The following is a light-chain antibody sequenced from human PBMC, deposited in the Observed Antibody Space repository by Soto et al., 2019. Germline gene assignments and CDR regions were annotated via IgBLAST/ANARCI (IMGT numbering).Light chain of an antibody. CDR3: QQYDVYPYT. CDR1: QSIGSW. Sequence: DIQMTQSPSTLSASVGYRVTITCRASQSIGSWLAWYQQKPGKAPNLLIYKASSLESGVPSRFSGSGSGTEFTLNISSLQPDDFATYYCQQYDVYPYTFGQGTKLEIK. CDR2: KAS. J-gene: IGKJ2*01. V-gene: IGKV1-5*03.